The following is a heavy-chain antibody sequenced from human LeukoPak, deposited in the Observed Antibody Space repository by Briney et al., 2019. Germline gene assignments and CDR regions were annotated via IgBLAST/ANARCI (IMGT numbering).Heavy chain of an antibody. CDR1: GYSFTNYW. Sequence: GESLKISCKASGYSFTNYWIGWGRQMPGKGLEWMGTIYPGDSDTRYRPSLQGQVTISADKSISTAYLQWGSLKASDTAIYFCVRLGLEAYDASGYYYFDYWGQGALVTVSS. CDR3: VRLGLEAYDASGYYYFDY. D-gene: IGHD3-22*01. V-gene: IGHV5-51*01. J-gene: IGHJ4*02. CDR2: IYPGDSDT.